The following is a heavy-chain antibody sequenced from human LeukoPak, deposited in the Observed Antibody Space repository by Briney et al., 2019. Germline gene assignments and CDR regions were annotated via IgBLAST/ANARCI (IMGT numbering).Heavy chain of an antibody. D-gene: IGHD1-1*01. V-gene: IGHV4-59*08. CDR2: MYYSGST. Sequence: SETLSLTCTVSGGPMSRYYWSWIRQPPGKGLEWIGYMYYSGSTNYNPSLKSRVTISVDTSKNQFSLKLSSVTAADTAVYYCARLLYNWNDYWSDPWGQGTLVTVSS. J-gene: IGHJ5*02. CDR3: ARLLYNWNDYWSDP. CDR1: GGPMSRYY.